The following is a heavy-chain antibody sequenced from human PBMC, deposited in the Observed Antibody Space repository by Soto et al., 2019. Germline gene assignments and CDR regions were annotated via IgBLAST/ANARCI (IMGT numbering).Heavy chain of an antibody. Sequence: HVQLVQSGAEVKKPGSSVKVSCTASEGTFNSYTISWVRQAPGQGLEWMGRVIPILGMANFAQKFQGRVMITADKSTSTAYMVLSSLRSDDTAVYYCATNYGSGSTHFDYWGQGTLVTVSS. CDR3: ATNYGSGSTHFDY. V-gene: IGHV1-69*02. J-gene: IGHJ4*02. CDR1: EGTFNSYT. CDR2: VIPILGMA. D-gene: IGHD3-10*01.